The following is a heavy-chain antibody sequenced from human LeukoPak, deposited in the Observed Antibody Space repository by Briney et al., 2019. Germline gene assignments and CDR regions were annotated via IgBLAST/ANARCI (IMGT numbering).Heavy chain of an antibody. CDR1: GFTFSSYS. CDR2: ISSSSSYI. Sequence: PGGSLRLSCAASGFTFSSYSMNWVRQAPGKGLEWVSSISSSSSYIYYADSVKGRFTISRDNAKNSLYLQMNSLRAEDTAVYYCARGVRGFCSVSSCYSDYWGQGTLVTVSS. D-gene: IGHD2-15*01. CDR3: ARGVRGFCSVSSCYSDY. V-gene: IGHV3-21*01. J-gene: IGHJ4*02.